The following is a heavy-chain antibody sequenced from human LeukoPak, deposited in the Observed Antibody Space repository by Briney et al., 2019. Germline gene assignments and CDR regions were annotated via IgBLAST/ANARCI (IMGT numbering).Heavy chain of an antibody. D-gene: IGHD6-6*01. CDR1: GYTSTSYG. Sequence: ASVKVSCKASGYTSTSYGISWVRQAPGQGLEWMGWISAYNGNTDYAQNLQGRVTMTTDTSTSTAYMELRSLGSDDTAVYYCARDVSRWGLAARPPFDYWGQGTLVTVSS. CDR3: ARDVSRWGLAARPPFDY. J-gene: IGHJ4*02. V-gene: IGHV1-18*01. CDR2: ISAYNGNT.